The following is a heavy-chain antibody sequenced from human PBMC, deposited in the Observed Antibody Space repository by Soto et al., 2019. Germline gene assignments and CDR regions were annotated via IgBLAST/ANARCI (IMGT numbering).Heavy chain of an antibody. D-gene: IGHD2-2*01. J-gene: IGHJ6*02. Sequence: SDTLSLTCTVSGGSISSYYWSWIRQPAGKGLEWIGRIYTSGSTNYNPSLKSRVTMSVDTSKNQFSLKLSSVTAADTAVYYCARDMGYQRLREPYYYYGMDVWGQGTTVTVS. CDR3: ARDMGYQRLREPYYYYGMDV. CDR2: IYTSGST. CDR1: GGSISSYY. V-gene: IGHV4-4*07.